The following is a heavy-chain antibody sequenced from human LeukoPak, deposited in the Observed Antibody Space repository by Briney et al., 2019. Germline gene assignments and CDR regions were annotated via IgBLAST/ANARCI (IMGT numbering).Heavy chain of an antibody. CDR3: ARVAERGYSYGFDY. V-gene: IGHV4-34*01. CDR2: IHHSGST. Sequence: SETLSLTCAVYGGSFSGFYWSWIRQPPGKGLEWIGEIHHSGSTNYNPSLKSRVTMSVDTSKNQFSLKLSSVTAADTAVYYCARVAERGYSYGFDYWGQGTLVTVSS. J-gene: IGHJ4*02. CDR1: GGSFSGFY. D-gene: IGHD5-18*01.